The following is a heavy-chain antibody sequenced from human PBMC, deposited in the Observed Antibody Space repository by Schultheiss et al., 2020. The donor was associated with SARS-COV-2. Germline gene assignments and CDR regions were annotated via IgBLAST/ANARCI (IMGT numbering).Heavy chain of an antibody. CDR1: GYTFTSYG. J-gene: IGHJ4*02. D-gene: IGHD1-7*01. V-gene: IGHV1-69*04. CDR3: AREGGSITGTTGFY. CDR2: IIPILGIA. Sequence: SVKVSCKASGYTFTSYGISWVRQAPGQGLEWMGRIIPILGIANYAQKFQGRVTITADKSTSTAYMELSSLRSEDTAVYYCAREGGSITGTTGFYWGQGTLVTVSS.